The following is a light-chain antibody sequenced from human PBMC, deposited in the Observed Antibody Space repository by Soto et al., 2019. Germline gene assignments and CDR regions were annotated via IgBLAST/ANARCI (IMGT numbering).Light chain of an antibody. CDR2: DAS. J-gene: IGKJ3*01. Sequence: EIVLTQSPATLSLSPGERATLSCRASQSVSSYLAWYQQKPGQAPRLLIYDASNRATGIPARFSGSGSGTDFPLTISSLEPEDFAVYYCQQRSNWPPYTFGPGTKVDFK. V-gene: IGKV3-11*01. CDR3: QQRSNWPPYT. CDR1: QSVSSY.